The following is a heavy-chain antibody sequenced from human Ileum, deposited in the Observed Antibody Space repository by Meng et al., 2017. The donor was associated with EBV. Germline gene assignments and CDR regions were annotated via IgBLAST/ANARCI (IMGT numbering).Heavy chain of an antibody. CDR2: IYYSGRT. CDR3: ARVNGDCFSTICYKGWFDP. V-gene: IGHV4-30-4*01. CDR1: GGSVVSGNNY. D-gene: IGHD2-2*02. J-gene: IGHJ5*02. Sequence: QVQRRESGPGLVKPSQTLSLTCTVSGGSVVSGNNYWILIRQPPGKGLEWIGYIYYSGRTYYNPSLESRVTMSVDTSKNQFSLNLNSVTAADTAVYYCARVNGDCFSTICYKGWFDPWGQGTLVTVSS.